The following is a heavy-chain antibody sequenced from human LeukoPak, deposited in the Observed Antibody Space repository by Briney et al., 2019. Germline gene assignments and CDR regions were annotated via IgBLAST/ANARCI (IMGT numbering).Heavy chain of an antibody. CDR3: AKDLSSGIAVAGIDY. CDR2: GRGGST. D-gene: IGHD6-19*01. J-gene: IGHJ4*02. Sequence: GRGGSTYYADSVKGRYTISRDNSKNTLYLQMNSLRAEDTAVYYCAKDLSSGIAVAGIDYWGQGTLVTVSS. V-gene: IGHV3-23*01.